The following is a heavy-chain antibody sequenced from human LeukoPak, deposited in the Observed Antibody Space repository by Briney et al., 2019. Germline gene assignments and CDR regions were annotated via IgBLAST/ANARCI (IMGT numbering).Heavy chain of an antibody. Sequence: SETLSHTCTVSGGSISSYYWSWIRQPPGKGLEWIGYIYYSGSTKYNPSLKSRVTISVDTSKNQFSLKLTSVTAADTAVYYCAREWNWFDPWGQGTLVTVSS. J-gene: IGHJ5*02. V-gene: IGHV4-59*01. CDR1: GGSISSYY. CDR2: IYYSGST. CDR3: AREWNWFDP.